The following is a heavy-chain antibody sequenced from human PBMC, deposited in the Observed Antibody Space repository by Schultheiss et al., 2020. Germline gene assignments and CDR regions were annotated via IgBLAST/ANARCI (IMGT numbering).Heavy chain of an antibody. Sequence: SETLSLTCTVSGTSISSFYWSWVRQPPGKGLEWIGYIYYSGSTNYNPSLKSRVTISVDTSKNQFSLKLSSVTAADTAVYYCARGYSSSWYAGFDPWGQGTLVTVSS. CDR1: GTSISSFY. CDR2: IYYSGST. D-gene: IGHD6-13*01. J-gene: IGHJ5*02. V-gene: IGHV4-59*12. CDR3: ARGYSSSWYAGFDP.